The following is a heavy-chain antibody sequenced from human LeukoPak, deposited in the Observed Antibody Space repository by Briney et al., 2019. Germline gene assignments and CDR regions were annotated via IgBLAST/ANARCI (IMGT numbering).Heavy chain of an antibody. V-gene: IGHV3-30*02. D-gene: IGHD3-10*01. J-gene: IGHJ4*02. CDR2: IRYDGSNK. CDR1: GFTFSSYG. Sequence: GGSLRLSXATSGFTFSSYGIHWVRQAPGKGLEWVAFIRYDGSNKYYADSVKGRFTISRDNSKNTLYLQMNSLRAEDTAVYYCAKDHGTGFSFDYWGQGTLVTVSS. CDR3: AKDHGTGFSFDY.